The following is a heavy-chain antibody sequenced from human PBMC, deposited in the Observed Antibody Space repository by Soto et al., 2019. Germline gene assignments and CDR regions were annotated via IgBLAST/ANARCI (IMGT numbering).Heavy chain of an antibody. CDR3: ASYGGGYGMDV. D-gene: IGHD2-15*01. CDR2: IWYDGSNK. CDR1: GFTLSSYG. V-gene: IGHV3-33*01. Sequence: GGTLRLSCAASGFTLSSYGMHWVRQAPGKGLEWVAVIWYDGSNKYYADSVKGRFTTSRDNSKNTLYLLMDSLRAEDTAVYYCASYGGGYGMDVWGQGTSVTVSS. J-gene: IGHJ6*02.